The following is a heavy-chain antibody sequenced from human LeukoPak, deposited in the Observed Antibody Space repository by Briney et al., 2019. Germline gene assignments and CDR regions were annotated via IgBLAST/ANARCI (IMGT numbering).Heavy chain of an antibody. J-gene: IGHJ2*01. CDR1: GYTVTGYY. V-gene: IGHV1-2*02. CDR3: ARDPPTEGWDFDL. D-gene: IGHD2-21*02. CDR2: INVIYGDT. Sequence: ASVKVSCKASGYTVTGYYMHWVRHAPGQGLEWMGWINVIYGDTRNAPKFQGRVTVTRDTSISTAYMEVSRLRSDATAVYYCARDPPTEGWDFDLWGRGTLVTVSS.